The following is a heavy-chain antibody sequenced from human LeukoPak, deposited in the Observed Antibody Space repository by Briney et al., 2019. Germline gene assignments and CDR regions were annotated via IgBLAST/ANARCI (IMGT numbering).Heavy chain of an antibody. CDR2: IMQDGSQK. Sequence: GGSLRLSCAASGFTFGSYWMTWVRQAPGKGLEWVANIMQDGSQKYYVDSVKGRFTISRDNARNSLYLQMNSLRADDSAVYYCARDQTGTTGYFDFWGQGILVTVSS. V-gene: IGHV3-7*01. CDR1: GFTFGSYW. J-gene: IGHJ4*02. CDR3: ARDQTGTTGYFDF. D-gene: IGHD1-1*01.